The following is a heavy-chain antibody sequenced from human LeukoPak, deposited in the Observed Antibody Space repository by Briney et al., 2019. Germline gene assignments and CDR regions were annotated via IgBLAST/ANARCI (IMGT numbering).Heavy chain of an antibody. CDR1: GYTFTGYY. V-gene: IGHV1-2*02. D-gene: IGHD6-19*01. J-gene: IGHJ3*02. Sequence: ASVKVSCKASGYTFTGYYMHWVRQAPGQGLEWMGWINPNSGGTNYAQKFQGRVTMTRDTSISTAYMELSRLRSDDTAVYYCARDVEQWLVLDAFDIWGQGTMVTVSS. CDR2: INPNSGGT. CDR3: ARDVEQWLVLDAFDI.